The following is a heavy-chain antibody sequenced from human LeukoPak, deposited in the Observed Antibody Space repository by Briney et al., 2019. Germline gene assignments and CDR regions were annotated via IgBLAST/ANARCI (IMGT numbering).Heavy chain of an antibody. CDR2: IKQDGSEK. CDR3: SRAEYSPGYYSYDYYYMDV. J-gene: IGHJ6*03. Sequence: PGGALTLSCAASGFTFSSYSMNWVRQAPGKGLEGVANIKQDGSEKHYVDSVTGRFTISRDNAKNSLYLQMNSLRAEDTAVYFCSRAEYSPGYYSYDYYYMDVWGKGTTVTVSS. D-gene: IGHD6-6*01. CDR1: GFTFSSYS. V-gene: IGHV3-7*01.